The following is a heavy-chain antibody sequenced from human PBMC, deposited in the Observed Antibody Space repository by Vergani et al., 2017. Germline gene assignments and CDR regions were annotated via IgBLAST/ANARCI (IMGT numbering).Heavy chain of an antibody. D-gene: IGHD6-19*01. CDR1: GYTFTSYG. J-gene: IGHJ3*02. V-gene: IGHV1-18*04. CDR3: ARDPSQWDAFDI. Sequence: QVQLVQSGAEVKKPGASVKVSCKASGYTFTSYGISWVRQAPGQGLEWMGWISAYNGNTNYAQKFQGRVTITADESTSTAYMELSSLRSEDTAVYYCARDPSQWDAFDIWGQGTMVTVSS. CDR2: ISAYNGNT.